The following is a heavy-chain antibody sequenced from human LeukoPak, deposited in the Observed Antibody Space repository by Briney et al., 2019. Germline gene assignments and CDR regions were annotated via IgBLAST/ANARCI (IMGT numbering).Heavy chain of an antibody. V-gene: IGHV3-48*01. CDR1: GFTFSVYS. Sequence: GGSLRLSCAASGFTFSVYSMNWVRQAPGKGLVWISYIGGRGDGISYADSVKGRFTVSRDNAKNSLFLQMNRLRGEDTAIYFCAREIPGRIAADCWGQGTLVTVSS. J-gene: IGHJ4*02. CDR3: AREIPGRIAADC. CDR2: IGGRGDGI. D-gene: IGHD2-15*01.